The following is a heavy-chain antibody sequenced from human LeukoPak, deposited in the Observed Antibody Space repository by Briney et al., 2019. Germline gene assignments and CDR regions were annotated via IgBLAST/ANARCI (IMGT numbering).Heavy chain of an antibody. CDR1: GFTFSSYS. V-gene: IGHV3-21*01. J-gene: IGHJ4*02. CDR2: ISSSSNI. Sequence: PGGSLRLSCAASGFTFSSYSMNWVRQAPGKGLEWVSSISSSSNIYYADSVKGRFTISRDNAKNSLYLQMNSLRAEDTAVYYCARDTSREWELLFGDYWGQGTLVTVSS. CDR3: ARDTSREWELLFGDY. D-gene: IGHD1-26*01.